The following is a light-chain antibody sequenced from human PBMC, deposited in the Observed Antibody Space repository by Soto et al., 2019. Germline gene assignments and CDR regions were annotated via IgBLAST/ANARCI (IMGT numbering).Light chain of an antibody. CDR1: QSVTSNF. CDR2: SAS. J-gene: IGKJ1*01. V-gene: IGKV3-20*01. Sequence: EIVLTQSPGTLSLSPGERAALSCRASQSVTSNFLAWYQQKPGQAPRLLIYSASVRATGIPDRFSGGGSGTDFTLTISRLEPEDFAVYYCQQYGSSPRTFGQGTKVEIK. CDR3: QQYGSSPRT.